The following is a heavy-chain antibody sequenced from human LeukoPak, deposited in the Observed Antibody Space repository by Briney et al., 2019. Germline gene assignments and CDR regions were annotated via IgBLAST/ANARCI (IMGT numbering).Heavy chain of an antibody. CDR1: GFTVSSNY. CDR3: ARDYYDSSGYYYFDY. CDR2: IYSGGST. D-gene: IGHD3-22*01. Sequence: GGSLRLSCAASGFTVSSNYMSWVRQAPGKGLEWVSVIYSGGSTYYADSVKGRFTISRDNSKNTLYLQTNSLRAEDTAVYYCARDYYDSSGYYYFDYWGQGTLVTVSS. J-gene: IGHJ4*02. V-gene: IGHV3-53*01.